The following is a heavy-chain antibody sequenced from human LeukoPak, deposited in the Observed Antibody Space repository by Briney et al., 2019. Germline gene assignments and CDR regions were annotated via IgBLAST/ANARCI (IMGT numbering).Heavy chain of an antibody. CDR3: ARDDNWGFDY. CDR2: TRGSGSGMGSGN. J-gene: IGHJ4*02. V-gene: IGHV3-21*05. Sequence: RGSLRLSCAASGFAFSDFSMNWVRQAPGKGLEWVANTRGSGSGMGSGNYYAVSVKGRFTISRDDAKNSLYLQMNSLRAEDTAFYYCARDDNWGFDYWGQGALVTVSS. D-gene: IGHD7-27*01. CDR1: GFAFSDFS.